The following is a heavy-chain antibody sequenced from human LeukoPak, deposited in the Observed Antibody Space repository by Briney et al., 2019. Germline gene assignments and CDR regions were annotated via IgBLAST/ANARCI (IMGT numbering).Heavy chain of an antibody. V-gene: IGHV4-59*01. CDR2: IYYSGST. CDR3: ARDYGGKGGDAFDI. J-gene: IGHJ3*02. Sequence: SETLSLTCTVSGGSISSYYWSWIRQPPGKGLEWIGYIYYSGSTNYNPSLKSRVTISVDTSKNQFSLKLSSVTAADPAVYYCARDYGGKGGDAFDIWGQGTMVTVSS. CDR1: GGSISSYY. D-gene: IGHD4-23*01.